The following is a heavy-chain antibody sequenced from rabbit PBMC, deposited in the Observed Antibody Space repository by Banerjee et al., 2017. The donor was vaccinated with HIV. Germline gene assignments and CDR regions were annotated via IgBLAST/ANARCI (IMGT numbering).Heavy chain of an antibody. D-gene: IGHD4-1*01. V-gene: IGHV1S45*01. CDR2: IYAGSSGST. J-gene: IGHJ4*01. CDR1: GIDFSSYYY. CDR3: ARGYTSGFDL. Sequence: QQQLEESGGGLVKPGGTLTLTCKASGIDFSSYYYMCWVRQAPGKGLEWIACIYAGSSGSTYYASWAKGRFTISKTSSTTVTLQMTSLTAADTATYFCARGYTSGFDLWGQGTLVTVS.